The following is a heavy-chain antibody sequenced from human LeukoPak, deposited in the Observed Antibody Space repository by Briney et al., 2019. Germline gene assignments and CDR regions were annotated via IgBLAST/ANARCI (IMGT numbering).Heavy chain of an antibody. J-gene: IGHJ4*02. D-gene: IGHD2-21*01. CDR3: ARATRGWGGEAFDY. CDR2: IYTSGST. Sequence: SETLSLTCTVSGDSISGFYWSWIRQAAGKGLEWIGHIYTSGSTNYNPSLKSRVTMSVDMSKNQFSLKLRSVTAADTAVYYCARATRGWGGEAFDYWGQGTLVTVSS. CDR1: GDSISGFY. V-gene: IGHV4-4*07.